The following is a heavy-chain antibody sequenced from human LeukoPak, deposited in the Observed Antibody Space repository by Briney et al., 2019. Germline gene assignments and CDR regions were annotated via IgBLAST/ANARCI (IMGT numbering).Heavy chain of an antibody. J-gene: IGHJ4*02. D-gene: IGHD5-18*01. V-gene: IGHV3-30*18. CDR2: ISFDGRNK. CDR1: GFTFSTYG. CDR3: AKPLDVTTPMDGFDY. Sequence: PGRSLRLSCAASGFTFSTYGMHWVRQAPGKGLGWVALISFDGRNKYYADSVKGRFTISRDNSKITLYLQMNSLRTEDTAVYYCAKPLDVTTPMDGFDYWGQGTLVTVSS.